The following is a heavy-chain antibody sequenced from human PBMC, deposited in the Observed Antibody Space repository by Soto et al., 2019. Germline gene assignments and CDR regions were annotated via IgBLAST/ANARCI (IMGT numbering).Heavy chain of an antibody. CDR2: MNPNSGNT. J-gene: IGHJ4*02. Sequence: QVQLVQSGAEVKKPGASVKVSCKASGYTFTSYDINWVRQATGQGLEWLGWMNPNSGNTGYAQKFKGRVTIPRNTSISTDYMELSSLRSEDTAVYYCAMSSGYYRKTGYWGQGTLVTVSS. D-gene: IGHD3-22*01. CDR1: GYTFTSYD. CDR3: AMSSGYYRKTGY. V-gene: IGHV1-8*01.